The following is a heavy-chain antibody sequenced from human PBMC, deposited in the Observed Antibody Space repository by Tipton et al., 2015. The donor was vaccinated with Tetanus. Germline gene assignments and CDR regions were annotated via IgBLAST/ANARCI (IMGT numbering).Heavy chain of an antibody. CDR3: AKDTTPRPHYSYYFSIDV. V-gene: IGHV3-9*01. CDR2: ISWNSGNT. D-gene: IGHD1-1*01. CDR1: GFTFDDYA. J-gene: IGHJ6*03. Sequence: SLRLSCAASGFTFDDYAMHWVRQPPGKGMEWVSGISWNSGNTGYADSVKGRFTISRDNTKNSLYLQMNSLRTVERALYYCAKDTTPRPHYSYYFSIDVWGIVTTVTVSS.